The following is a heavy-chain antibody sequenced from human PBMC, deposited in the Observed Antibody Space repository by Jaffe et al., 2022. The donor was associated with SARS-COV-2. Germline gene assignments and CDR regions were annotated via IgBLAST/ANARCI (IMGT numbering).Heavy chain of an antibody. CDR1: GYSFTGNW. CDR3: ARRPNGYGANWYFDL. Sequence: EVQLVQSGAEVKEPGESLKISCKGSGYSFTGNWIGWVRQMPGKGLEWMGIIYPGDSDTRYSPSFQGQVTISADKSLSTAYLQWSSLRTSDTAMYYCARRPNGYGANWYFDLWGRGTLVTVSS. V-gene: IGHV5-51*01. J-gene: IGHJ2*01. CDR2: IYPGDSDT. D-gene: IGHD4-17*01.